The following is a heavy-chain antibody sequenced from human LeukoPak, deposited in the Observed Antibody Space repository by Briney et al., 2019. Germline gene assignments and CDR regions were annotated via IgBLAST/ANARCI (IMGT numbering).Heavy chain of an antibody. D-gene: IGHD3-22*01. Sequence: SGPTLVNPTQTLTLTCTFFGFSLNTSGVGVGWIRQPPGKALEWLALIYWDDDKRYSPSVRSRVTITKDTSKNQVVLTMTNMDPVETATYYCAHWTHYDRSGYYPVYWGQGTLVTVSS. V-gene: IGHV2-5*02. CDR2: IYWDDDK. J-gene: IGHJ4*02. CDR1: GFSLNTSGVG. CDR3: AHWTHYDRSGYYPVY.